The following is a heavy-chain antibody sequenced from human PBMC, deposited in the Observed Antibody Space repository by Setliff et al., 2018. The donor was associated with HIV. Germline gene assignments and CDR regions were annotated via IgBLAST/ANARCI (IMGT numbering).Heavy chain of an antibody. V-gene: IGHV3-23*01. CDR2: LSGSGVGT. CDR1: GFTFSRYA. CDR3: AIDFPASAFYLSSALLTNC. Sequence: GGSLRLSCAASGFTFSRYAMSWVRQAPGKGLAWVSGLSGSGVGTYYAGSVKGRFTISRDNSKNTLYLQMNSLRAEDTAVYYCAIDFPASAFYLSSALLTNCWGQGTLVTVSS. D-gene: IGHD3-22*01. J-gene: IGHJ4*02.